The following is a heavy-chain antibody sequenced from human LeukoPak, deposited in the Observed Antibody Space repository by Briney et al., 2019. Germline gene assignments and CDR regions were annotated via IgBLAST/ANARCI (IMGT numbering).Heavy chain of an antibody. V-gene: IGHV4-59*01. D-gene: IGHD3-16*01. J-gene: IGHJ4*02. Sequence: SETLSLTCSVSGGSIKDYRWSWIRQPPGKGLEYIGFVYYSASTNYNPSLKSRVTISVDTSKEQFSLKVNSVTAADTAVYYCTRGAGWLIDYWGQGILVTVSS. CDR3: TRGAGWLIDY. CDR1: GGSIKDYR. CDR2: VYYSAST.